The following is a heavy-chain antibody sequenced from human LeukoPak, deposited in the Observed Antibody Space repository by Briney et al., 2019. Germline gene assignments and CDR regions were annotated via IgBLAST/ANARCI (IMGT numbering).Heavy chain of an antibody. J-gene: IGHJ3*02. CDR1: GFSFSDYS. CDR3: ARGNYYYGSGNLDAFDI. D-gene: IGHD3-10*01. V-gene: IGHV3-48*02. Sequence: TGGSLRLSCAASGFSFSDYSMNWVRQAPGKGLEWVSYINYSGNTIYYADSVRGRFTISRDNAKNSLYLQMDSLRDEDTAVYYCARGNYYYGSGNLDAFDIWGQGTMVTVSS. CDR2: INYSGNTI.